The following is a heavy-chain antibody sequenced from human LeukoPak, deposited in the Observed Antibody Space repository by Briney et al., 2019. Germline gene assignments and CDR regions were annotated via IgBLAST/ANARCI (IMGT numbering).Heavy chain of an antibody. J-gene: IGHJ6*02. CDR3: ARAQTYGMDV. CDR2: INPSGGST. V-gene: IGHV1-46*01. CDR1: GYTFTSYY. Sequence: ASVKVSCKASGYTFTSYYMHWVRQAAGEGLEWMGIINPSGGSTSYAQKLQGRVTMTMDTSTSTVYMELSSLRSEDTAVYYCARAQTYGMDVWGQGTTVTVSS.